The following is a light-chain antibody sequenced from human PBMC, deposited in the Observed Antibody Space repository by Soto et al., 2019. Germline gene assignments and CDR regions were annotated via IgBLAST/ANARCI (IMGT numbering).Light chain of an antibody. V-gene: IGKV1-9*01. CDR3: QQLHTYPYT. J-gene: IGKJ2*01. CDR1: QGISSF. Sequence: DIQLTQSPSFLSASVGDRVTITCRASQGISSFLAWYQQKPGGTPKLLIYAASTLQSGVPSRFSGSGSGTDFTLKITSLQPEDFATYYCQQLHTYPYTFGQGTKLEIK. CDR2: AAS.